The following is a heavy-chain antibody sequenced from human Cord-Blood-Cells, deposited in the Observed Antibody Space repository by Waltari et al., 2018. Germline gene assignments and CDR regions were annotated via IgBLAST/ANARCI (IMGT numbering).Heavy chain of an antibody. J-gene: IGHJ4*02. D-gene: IGHD6-13*01. CDR2: INHSGST. V-gene: IGHV4-34*01. CDR3: ARTGRSSWYFDY. CDR1: GGSFSGYY. Sequence: QVQLQQWGAGLLKPSETLSLTCAVYGGSFSGYYWSWIRQPPGKGLEWIGEINHSGSTNYNPSLKSRVTISVDTSKNRFSLKLSSVTAADTAVYYCARTGRSSWYFDYWGQGTLVTVSS.